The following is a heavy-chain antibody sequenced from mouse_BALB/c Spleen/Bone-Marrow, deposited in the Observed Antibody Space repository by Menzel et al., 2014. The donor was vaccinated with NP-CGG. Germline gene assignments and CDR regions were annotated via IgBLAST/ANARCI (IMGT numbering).Heavy chain of an antibody. CDR2: ISCYNGAT. V-gene: IGHV1S34*01. J-gene: IGHJ3*01. CDR1: GYSFTGYY. D-gene: IGHD2-1*01. Sequence: LVKTGASVKISCKASGYSFTGYYMHWVKPSHGKSLEWIGYISCYNGATSYNQKFKGKATFTVDTSSSTAYMQFNSLTSEDSAVYYCAKGGNYGFAYWGQGTLVTVSA. CDR3: AKGGNYGFAY.